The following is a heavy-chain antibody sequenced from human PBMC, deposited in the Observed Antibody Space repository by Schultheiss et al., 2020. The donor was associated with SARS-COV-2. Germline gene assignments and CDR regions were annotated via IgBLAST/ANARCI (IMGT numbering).Heavy chain of an antibody. V-gene: IGHV3-66*01. CDR1: GFTSSSYC. CDR3: AKGGYNSGWYHY. Sequence: GESLKISCAASGFTSSSYCIHWVRQAPGKGLEWVSVIYSGGSTYYADSVKGRFTISRDNSKNTLYLQMNSLRAEDTAVYYCAKGGYNSGWYHYWGQGTLVKVSS. CDR2: IYSGGST. J-gene: IGHJ4*02. D-gene: IGHD6-19*01.